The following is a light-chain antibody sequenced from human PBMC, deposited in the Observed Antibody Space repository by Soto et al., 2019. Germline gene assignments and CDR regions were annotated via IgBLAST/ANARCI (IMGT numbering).Light chain of an antibody. J-gene: IGKJ1*01. CDR2: GAS. CDR1: QSVSNNY. V-gene: IGKV3-20*01. Sequence: EIVLTQSPGTLSLSPGERATLSCRASQSVSNNYLAWYQQKPGQAPRLLIYGASTRATGIPDRFSGSGSGTDFTLTISRPEPEDFAVYYCQQYGSSGTFGQGDKVEIK. CDR3: QQYGSSGT.